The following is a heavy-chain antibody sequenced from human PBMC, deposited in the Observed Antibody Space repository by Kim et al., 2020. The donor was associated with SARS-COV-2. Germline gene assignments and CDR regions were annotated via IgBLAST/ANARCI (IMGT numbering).Heavy chain of an antibody. J-gene: IGHJ1*01. Sequence: SETLSLTCAVYGGSFSGYYWSWIRQPPGKGLEWIGEINHSGSTNYNPSLKSRVTISVDTSKNQFSLKLSSVTAADTAVYYCARAAGYSSSSFQHWGQGTLVTVSS. D-gene: IGHD6-13*01. CDR2: INHSGST. V-gene: IGHV4-34*01. CDR1: GGSFSGYY. CDR3: ARAAGYSSSSFQH.